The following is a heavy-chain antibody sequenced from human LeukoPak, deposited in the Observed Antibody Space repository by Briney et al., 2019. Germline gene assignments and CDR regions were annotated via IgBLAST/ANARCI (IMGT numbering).Heavy chain of an antibody. CDR3: ARRQYYGSGSYYKWYYFDY. CDR2: IYPGDSDT. CDR1: GYSFTSYW. Sequence: GESLKISCKGSGYSFTSYWIGWVRQMPGKGLEWMGIIYPGDSDTRYSPSFQGQVTISADKSISTAYRQWSSLKASDTAMYYCARRQYYGSGSYYKWYYFDYWGQGTLVTVSS. V-gene: IGHV5-51*01. J-gene: IGHJ4*02. D-gene: IGHD3-10*01.